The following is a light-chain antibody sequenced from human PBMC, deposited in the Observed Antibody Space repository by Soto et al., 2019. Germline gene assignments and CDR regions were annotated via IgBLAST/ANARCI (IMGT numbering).Light chain of an antibody. V-gene: IGKV1-9*01. CDR1: QTISSW. CDR3: QQLNSCPIT. CDR2: AAS. J-gene: IGKJ5*01. Sequence: IQITQSPSTLSGSVGDRVTITCRASQTISSWLAWYQQKPGRAPKLLIYAASTLQSGVPSRFSGSGSGTEFTLTITSLQPEDFATYYCQQLNSCPITFGQGTRLEIK.